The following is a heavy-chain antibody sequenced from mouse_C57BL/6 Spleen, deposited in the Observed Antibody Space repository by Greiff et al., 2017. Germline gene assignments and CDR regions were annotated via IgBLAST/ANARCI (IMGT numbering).Heavy chain of an antibody. CDR3: TRNYYGSSYGWFAY. J-gene: IGHJ3*01. Sequence: EVHLVESGEGLVKPGGSLKLSCAASGFTFSSYAMSWVRQTPEKRLEWVAYISSGGDYIYYADTVKGRFTISRDNARNTLYLQMSSLKSEDTALYYCTRNYYGSSYGWFAYWGQGTLVTVSA. V-gene: IGHV5-9-1*02. D-gene: IGHD1-1*01. CDR2: ISSGGDYI. CDR1: GFTFSSYA.